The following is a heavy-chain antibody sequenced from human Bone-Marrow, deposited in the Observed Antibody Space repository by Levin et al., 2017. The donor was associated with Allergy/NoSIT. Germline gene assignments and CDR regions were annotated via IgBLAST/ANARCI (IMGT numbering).Heavy chain of an antibody. J-gene: IGHJ5*02. Sequence: GGSLRLSCTASGFTFSSYGMHWVRQAPGKGLEWVAIIWYDGSNKNYADAVKGRFTFSRDNSKNTLYLQMNSLRVEDTAVYYCARRAEQLARDNWFDPWGQGTLVTVSS. CDR3: ARRAEQLARDNWFDP. CDR2: IWYDGSNK. V-gene: IGHV3-33*01. CDR1: GFTFSSYG. D-gene: IGHD6-6*01.